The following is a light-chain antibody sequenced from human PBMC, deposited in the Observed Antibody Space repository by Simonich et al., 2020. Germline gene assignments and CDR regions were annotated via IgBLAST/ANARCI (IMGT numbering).Light chain of an antibody. V-gene: IGLV1-47*01. CDR2: RNK. J-gene: IGLJ3*02. Sequence: QSVLTQPPSASGTPGQRVTISCSGSSSNIGSNYVYWHQQLPGTAPKLLIYRNKQRPSGFPDRFSGSKSGTSASLAISGRRSEDEADYYCAAWDDSLSGWVFGGGTKLTVL. CDR3: AAWDDSLSGWV. CDR1: SSNIGSNY.